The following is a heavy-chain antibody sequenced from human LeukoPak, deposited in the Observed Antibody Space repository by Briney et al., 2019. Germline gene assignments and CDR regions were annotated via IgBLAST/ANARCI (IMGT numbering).Heavy chain of an antibody. CDR2: ISISTSTI. V-gene: IGHV3-48*04. Sequence: GGSLRLSCAASGFTFSSHSMHWVRQAPGKGLEWISYISISTSTIYYADSVKGRFTISRDNAKNSLYLQMNSLRAEDTAVYYCARDVFHGSGSPYFGSWGQGTLVTVSS. CDR3: ARDVFHGSGSPYFGS. D-gene: IGHD3-10*01. J-gene: IGHJ4*02. CDR1: GFTFSSHS.